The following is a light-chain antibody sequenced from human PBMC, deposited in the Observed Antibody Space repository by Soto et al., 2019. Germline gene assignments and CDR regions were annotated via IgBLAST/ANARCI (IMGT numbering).Light chain of an antibody. Sequence: EIVLTQSPGTPSLSPGERATLSCRPSQSVSSDSLAWYQQKPGQAPRLLIFGASSRATGIPDRFSGSGSGTDYTLTIRRLEPEDFAVYYCQQYGSSPLTFGGGTKVEIK. J-gene: IGKJ4*01. V-gene: IGKV3-20*01. CDR2: GAS. CDR1: QSVSSDS. CDR3: QQYGSSPLT.